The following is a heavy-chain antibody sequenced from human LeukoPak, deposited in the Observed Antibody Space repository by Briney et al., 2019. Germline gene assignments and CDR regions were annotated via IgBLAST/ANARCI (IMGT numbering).Heavy chain of an antibody. CDR2: INWNGGST. J-gene: IGHJ4*02. D-gene: IGHD4/OR15-4a*01. CDR1: GFIFDDYG. V-gene: IGHV3-20*04. Sequence: GGSLRLSCAAFGFIFDDYGMSWVRQAPGKGLEWVSGINWNGGSTGYADSVKGRFTISRDNSKNTLYLQMNSLRAEDTAVYYCARRAGAYSHPYDYWGQGTLVTVSS. CDR3: ARRAGAYSHPYDY.